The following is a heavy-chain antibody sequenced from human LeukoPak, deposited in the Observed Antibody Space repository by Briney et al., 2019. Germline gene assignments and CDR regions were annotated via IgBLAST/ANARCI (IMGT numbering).Heavy chain of an antibody. D-gene: IGHD4-23*01. J-gene: IGHJ4*02. V-gene: IGHV1-69*05. CDR1: GGTFSSYA. CDR2: IIPIFGTA. CDR3: ARDPTRLDYGGSYFDY. Sequence: SVKVSCKASGGTFSSYAISWVRQAPGQGLEWMGRIIPIFGTANYAQKFQGRVTITTDESTSTAYMELSSLRSEDTAVYYCARDPTRLDYGGSYFDYWGQGTLVTVSS.